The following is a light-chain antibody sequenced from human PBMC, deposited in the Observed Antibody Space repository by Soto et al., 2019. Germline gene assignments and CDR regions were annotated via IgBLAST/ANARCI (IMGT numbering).Light chain of an antibody. Sequence: QSVLTQPASVSGSPGQSITISCTGTSSDIGGYNYVSWYQQHPGKAPKLMIYEVSNRPSGVSDRFSGSRSGNTASLTISGLQAEDDSDYYCISYTSSSTWVFGGGTKLTVL. CDR2: EVS. CDR1: SSDIGGYNY. J-gene: IGLJ3*02. CDR3: ISYTSSSTWV. V-gene: IGLV2-14*01.